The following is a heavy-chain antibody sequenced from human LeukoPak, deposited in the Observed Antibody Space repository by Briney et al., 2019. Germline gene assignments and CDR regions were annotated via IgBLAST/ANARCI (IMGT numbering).Heavy chain of an antibody. Sequence: PGGSLRLSCAASGFTFSSYSMNWVRQAPGKGLEWASSISSSSSYIYYADSVKGRFTISRDNAKNSLYLQMNSLRAEDTAVYYCARAKSPVTGHYLIYWGQGTLVTVSS. V-gene: IGHV3-21*01. CDR3: ARAKSPVTGHYLIY. D-gene: IGHD2-21*02. J-gene: IGHJ4*02. CDR1: GFTFSSYS. CDR2: ISSSSSYI.